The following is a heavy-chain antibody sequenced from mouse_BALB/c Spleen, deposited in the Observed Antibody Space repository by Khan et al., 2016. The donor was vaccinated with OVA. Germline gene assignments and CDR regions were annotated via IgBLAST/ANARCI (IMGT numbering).Heavy chain of an antibody. D-gene: IGHD2-10*01. CDR2: INTNTGEP. J-gene: IGHJ4*01. CDR1: GYTFTNYG. V-gene: IGHV9-3-1*01. CDR3: ARPPYFAYVMDY. Sequence: QIQLVQSGPELKKPGETVKISCKASGYTFTNYGLNWVKQAPGKGLQWMGWINTNTGEPTYAVDFKGRFAFSLETSASTAYLQINNLKNEDTATYFCARPPYFAYVMDYWGQGTSGTVSS.